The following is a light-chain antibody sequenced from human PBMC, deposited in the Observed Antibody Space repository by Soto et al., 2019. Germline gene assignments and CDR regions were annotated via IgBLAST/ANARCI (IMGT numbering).Light chain of an antibody. Sequence: QSVLTQPASWSGSPGQSITISCTGTSSDVGGYNYVSWYQHHPGKAPKLLIYDVSNRPSGVSNRFSGSKSDNTASLTISGFQPEDEADYYCSSYTTSNTRQIVFGTGTKVTVL. CDR1: SSDVGGYNY. CDR3: SSYTTSNTRQIV. J-gene: IGLJ1*01. CDR2: DVS. V-gene: IGLV2-14*03.